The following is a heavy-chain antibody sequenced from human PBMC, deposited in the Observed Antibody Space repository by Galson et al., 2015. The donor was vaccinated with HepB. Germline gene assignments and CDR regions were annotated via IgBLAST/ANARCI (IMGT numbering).Heavy chain of an antibody. CDR2: ISYDGSNK. Sequence: SLRLSCAASGFTFSSYAMHWVRQAPGKGLEWVAVISYDGSNKYYADSVKGRFTISRDNSKNTLYLQMNSLRAEDTAVYYCARDRKQYYDILTGPSYYFDYWGQGTLVTVSS. D-gene: IGHD3-9*01. CDR1: GFTFSSYA. V-gene: IGHV3-30-3*01. J-gene: IGHJ4*02. CDR3: ARDRKQYYDILTGPSYYFDY.